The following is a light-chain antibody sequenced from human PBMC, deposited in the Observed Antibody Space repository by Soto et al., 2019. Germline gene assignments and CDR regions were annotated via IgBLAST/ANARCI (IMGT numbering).Light chain of an antibody. CDR3: QQCRNWPLT. V-gene: IGKV3-15*01. J-gene: IGKJ4*01. Sequence: EIVMTQSPATLSVSPGEEATRSCKASQNVYNNLAWYQQRPGQPPRLLIYDASSRATGISGRFSGSGYGTEFTLTISSLQSEDFAVYFCQQCRNWPLTFGGGTKVEIK. CDR2: DAS. CDR1: QNVYNN.